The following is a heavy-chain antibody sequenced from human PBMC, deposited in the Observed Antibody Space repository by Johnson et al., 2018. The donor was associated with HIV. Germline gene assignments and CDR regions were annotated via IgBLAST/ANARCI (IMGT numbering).Heavy chain of an antibody. V-gene: IGHV3-30*14. J-gene: IGHJ3*02. D-gene: IGHD3-22*01. CDR2: ISYDGSNK. CDR1: GFAFSSYA. CDR3: VRGIVVRLGAFDI. Sequence: QVQLVESGGGVVQPGRSLRLSCATSGFAFSSYAVHWVRQAPGKGLEWVAVISYDGSNKYFADSVKGRLTISRENAKKSLYLQMNNLRAGDTAVYYCVRGIVVRLGAFDIWGQGTTVTVSS.